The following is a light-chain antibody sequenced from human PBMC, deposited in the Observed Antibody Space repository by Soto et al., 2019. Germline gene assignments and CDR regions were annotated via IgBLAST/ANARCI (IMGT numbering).Light chain of an antibody. CDR3: QSYDSSLSYV. CDR1: SSNIGAGYD. J-gene: IGLJ1*01. V-gene: IGLV1-40*01. Sequence: QSVLTQPPSVSGAPGQRVTIPCTGSSSNIGAGYDVHWYQQLPGTVPKLLIYGNSNRPSGVPDRFSGSKSGTSASLAITGLQAEDEADYYCQSYDSSLSYVFGPGTKVTVL. CDR2: GNS.